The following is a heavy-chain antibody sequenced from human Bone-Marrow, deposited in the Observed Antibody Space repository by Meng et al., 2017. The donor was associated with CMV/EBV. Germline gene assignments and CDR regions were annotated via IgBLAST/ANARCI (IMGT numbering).Heavy chain of an antibody. CDR1: GFTFDDYA. V-gene: IGHV3-9*01. CDR2: ISWNSGSI. CDR3: AKGATLTTVTTYYYYGMDV. Sequence: GGSLRLSCAASGFTFDDYAMHWVRQAPGKGLEWVSGISWNSGSIGYADSVKGRFTISRDNAKNTLYLQMNSLRAEDTAVYYCAKGATLTTVTTYYYYGMDVWGQGTTVTVSS. J-gene: IGHJ6*02. D-gene: IGHD4-11*01.